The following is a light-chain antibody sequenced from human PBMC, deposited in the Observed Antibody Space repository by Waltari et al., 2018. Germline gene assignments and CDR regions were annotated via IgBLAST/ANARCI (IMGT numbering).Light chain of an antibody. V-gene: IGLV2-14*01. J-gene: IGLJ3*02. CDR1: SSDVGGYTY. CDR2: EVS. CDR3: SSYTSSSTLDWV. Sequence: QSALTQPASVSGSPGQSITLSCTGTSSDVGGYTYVSWSQQHPGKAPKLMIYEVSNRPSGVSNRFSGSKSGNTASLTISGLQAEDEADYYCSSYTSSSTLDWVFGGGTKLTVL.